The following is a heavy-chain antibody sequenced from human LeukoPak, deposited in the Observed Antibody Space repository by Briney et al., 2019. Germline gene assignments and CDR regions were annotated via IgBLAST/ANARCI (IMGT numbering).Heavy chain of an antibody. CDR2: INPNSGGT. CDR3: ARVKGSGYYYDSSGYFDY. CDR1: GYTFTVYY. V-gene: IGHV1-2*02. Sequence: ASVNVSFTASGYTFTVYYMHWVRQAPGQGLEWMGWINPNSGGTNYAQKFQGRVTMTRDTSISTAYMELSRLRSDDTAVYYCARVKGSGYYYDSSGYFDYWGQGTLVTVSS. D-gene: IGHD3-22*01. J-gene: IGHJ4*02.